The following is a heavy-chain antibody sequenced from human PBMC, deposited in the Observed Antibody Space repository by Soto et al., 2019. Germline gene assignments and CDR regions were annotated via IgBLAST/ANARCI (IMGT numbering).Heavy chain of an antibody. D-gene: IGHD2-2*01. CDR3: AREREDIVVPAAIRHYYYYGMDV. V-gene: IGHV3-21*01. J-gene: IGHJ6*02. CDR2: ISSSSSYI. Sequence: EVQLVESGGGLVKPGGSLRLSCAASGFTFSSYSMNWVRQAPGKGLEWVSSISSSSSYIYYADSVKGRFTISRDNAKNSLYLQMNSLRAEDTAVYYCAREREDIVVPAAIRHYYYYGMDVWGQGTTVIVS. CDR1: GFTFSSYS.